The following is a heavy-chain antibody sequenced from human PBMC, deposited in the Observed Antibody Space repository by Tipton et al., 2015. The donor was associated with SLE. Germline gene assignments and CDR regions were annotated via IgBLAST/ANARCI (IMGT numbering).Heavy chain of an antibody. CDR3: ARVTTVSTLDY. Sequence: SLRLSCAASGFAFSTYSMNWLRQSPGKGLEWVSSISSSASYIYYADSVKGRFTISRDNAENSLYLQMNSLRAEDTALYYCARVTTVSTLDYWGQGTLVTVSS. D-gene: IGHD4-17*01. V-gene: IGHV3-21*03. CDR1: GFAFSTYS. CDR2: ISSSASYI. J-gene: IGHJ4*02.